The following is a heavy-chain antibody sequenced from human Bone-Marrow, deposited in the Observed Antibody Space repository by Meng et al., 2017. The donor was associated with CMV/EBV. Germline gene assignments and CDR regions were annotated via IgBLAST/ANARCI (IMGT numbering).Heavy chain of an antibody. D-gene: IGHD4-23*01. Sequence: ASVKVSCKASGGTFSSYAISWVRQAPGQGLEWLGWINPNSGNTGYAQKFQGRVTMTRNTSISTAYMELSSLRSEDTAVYYCARGAGGGNLSYYYYGMDVWGQGTTVTVSS. V-gene: IGHV1-8*02. CDR3: ARGAGGGNLSYYYYGMDV. CDR2: INPNSGNT. CDR1: GGTFSSYA. J-gene: IGHJ6*02.